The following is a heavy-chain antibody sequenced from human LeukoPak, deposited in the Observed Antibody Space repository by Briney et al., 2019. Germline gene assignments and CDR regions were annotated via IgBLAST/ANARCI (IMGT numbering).Heavy chain of an antibody. J-gene: IGHJ4*02. CDR1: GGSFSGYY. D-gene: IGHD2-15*01. V-gene: IGHV4-34*01. CDR3: ARGGGPRPFDY. Sequence: SEALSLTCAVYGGSFSGYYWSWNRQPPGKGLEWIGEINHSGSTNYNPSLKSRVTISVDTSKNQFSLKLSSVTAADTAVYYCARGGGPRPFDYWGQGTLVIVSS. CDR2: INHSGST.